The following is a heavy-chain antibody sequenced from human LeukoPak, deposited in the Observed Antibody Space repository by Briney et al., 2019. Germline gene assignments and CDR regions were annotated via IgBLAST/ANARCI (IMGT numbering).Heavy chain of an antibody. CDR2: INSDGSST. CDR1: GFTFSSYW. Sequence: HPGGSLRLSCAASGFTFSSYWMHWVRHAPGKGLVWVSRINSDGSSTSYADSVKGRFTISRDNAKNSLYLQMNSLRAEDTAVYYCASSTSGSYYLAFDIWGQGTMVTVSS. D-gene: IGHD1-26*01. V-gene: IGHV3-74*01. CDR3: ASSTSGSYYLAFDI. J-gene: IGHJ3*02.